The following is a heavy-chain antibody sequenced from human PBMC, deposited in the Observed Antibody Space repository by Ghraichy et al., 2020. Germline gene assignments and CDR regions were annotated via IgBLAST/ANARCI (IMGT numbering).Heavy chain of an antibody. V-gene: IGHV1-18*04. J-gene: IGHJ5*02. D-gene: IGHD6-13*01. CDR1: GYTFTSYG. CDR3: ARVIAAAGTWWFDP. Sequence: ASVKVSCKASGYTFTSYGISWVRQAPGQGLEWMGWISAYNGNTNYAQKLQGRVTMTTDTSTSTAYMELRSLRSDDTAVYYCARVIAAAGTWWFDPWGQGTLVTGSS. CDR2: ISAYNGNT.